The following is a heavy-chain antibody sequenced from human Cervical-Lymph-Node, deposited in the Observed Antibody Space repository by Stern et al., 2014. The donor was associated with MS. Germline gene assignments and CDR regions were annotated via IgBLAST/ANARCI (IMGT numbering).Heavy chain of an antibody. J-gene: IGHJ4*02. CDR1: GASFSSIA. V-gene: IGHV1-69*06. CDR3: ARVGLTWDY. CDR2: VAPIFGTP. Sequence: MQLVESGAEVKKPGSSVRVSCQASGASFSSIAISWVRQAPGQGLEWMGGVAPIFGTPQYAPNFQDRVTITADKSTRTVSMEMSSLRSEDTAVYYCARVGLTWDYWGQGTLVTVSS.